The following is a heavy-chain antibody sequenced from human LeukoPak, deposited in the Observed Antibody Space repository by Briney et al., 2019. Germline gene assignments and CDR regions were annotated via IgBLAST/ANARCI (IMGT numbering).Heavy chain of an antibody. CDR2: IKQDGSEK. Sequence: GSLRLSCAASGFTFSGYWMSWVRQAPGKGLEWVANIKQDGSEKYYVDSVKGRFTISRDNAKNSLYLQMNSLRAEDTAVYYCARGQLYGDYSILDVWGKGTTVTISS. CDR1: GFTFSGYW. J-gene: IGHJ6*04. D-gene: IGHD4-17*01. CDR3: ARGQLYGDYSILDV. V-gene: IGHV3-7*01.